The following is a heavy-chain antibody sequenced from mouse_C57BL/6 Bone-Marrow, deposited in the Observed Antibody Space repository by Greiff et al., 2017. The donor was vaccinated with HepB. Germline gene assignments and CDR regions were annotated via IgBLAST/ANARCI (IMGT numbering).Heavy chain of an antibody. Sequence: QVQLQQSGAELVKPGASVKLSCKASGYTFTSYWMHWVKQRPGQGLEWIGNINPSNGGTNYNEKFKSKATLTVDKSSSTAYMQLSSLTSEDSAVYYCARSYYSNHWYFDVWGTGTTVTVSS. CDR2: INPSNGGT. CDR3: ARSYYSNHWYFDV. V-gene: IGHV1-53*01. D-gene: IGHD2-5*01. CDR1: GYTFTSYW. J-gene: IGHJ1*03.